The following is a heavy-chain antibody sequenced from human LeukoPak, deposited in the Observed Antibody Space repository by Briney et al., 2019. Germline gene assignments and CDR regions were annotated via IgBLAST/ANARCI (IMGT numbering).Heavy chain of an antibody. CDR1: SGSISSYY. J-gene: IGHJ4*02. CDR3: ARQELELALYYFDY. V-gene: IGHV4-59*08. Sequence: SETLSLTCTVSSGSISSYYRSWIRQPPGKGLEWLGYIYSSGTINFNPSLKSRVTISVDTSKNQFSLKLSSVTAADTALYYCARQELELALYYFDYWGQGTLVTVSS. CDR2: IYSSGTI. D-gene: IGHD1-7*01.